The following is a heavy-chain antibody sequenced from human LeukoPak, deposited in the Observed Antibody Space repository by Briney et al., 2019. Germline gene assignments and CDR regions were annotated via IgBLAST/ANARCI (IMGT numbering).Heavy chain of an antibody. Sequence: GGSLRLSCAASGFTFDDYGMSWVRQAPGRGLEWVSGINWNGGSTGYADSVKGRFTISRDNAKNSLYLQMNSLRAEDTALYYCARGTLKAAATDFDYWGQGTLVTVSS. V-gene: IGHV3-20*04. J-gene: IGHJ4*02. CDR1: GFTFDDYG. D-gene: IGHD6-13*01. CDR3: ARGTLKAAATDFDY. CDR2: INWNGGST.